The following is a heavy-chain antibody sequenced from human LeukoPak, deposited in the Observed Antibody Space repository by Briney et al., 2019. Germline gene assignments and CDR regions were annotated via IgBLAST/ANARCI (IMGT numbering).Heavy chain of an antibody. Sequence: GGSLRLSCAASGFTFSSYSMNWVRQAPGKGLEWVSSISSSSSYIYYADSVKGRFTISRDNAKNSLYLQMNSLRAEDTAVYYCARGRGDYDILTGYHPNWDQGTLVTVSS. CDR3: ARGRGDYDILTGYHPN. J-gene: IGHJ4*02. D-gene: IGHD3-9*01. CDR2: ISSSSSYI. V-gene: IGHV3-21*01. CDR1: GFTFSSYS.